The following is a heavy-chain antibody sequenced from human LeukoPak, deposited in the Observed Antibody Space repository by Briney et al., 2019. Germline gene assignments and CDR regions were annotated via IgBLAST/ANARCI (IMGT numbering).Heavy chain of an antibody. CDR1: GYTFTGYY. Sequence: GASVHVSCKASGYTFTGYYMHWVRQAPGQGLEWMGWINPNSAGTNYAQKFQGRVTMTRDTSISTAYMELSRLRSDDTAVYYCARESIAARPGGFDYWGQGTLVTVP. J-gene: IGHJ4*02. D-gene: IGHD6-6*01. V-gene: IGHV1-2*02. CDR2: INPNSAGT. CDR3: ARESIAARPGGFDY.